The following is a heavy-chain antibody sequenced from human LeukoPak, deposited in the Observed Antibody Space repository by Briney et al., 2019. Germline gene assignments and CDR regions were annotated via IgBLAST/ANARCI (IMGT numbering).Heavy chain of an antibody. CDR1: GFTFSSYS. V-gene: IGHV3-48*01. D-gene: IGHD3-22*01. Sequence: GGSLRLSCAASGFTFSSYSMNWVRQAPGKGLEWVSYISSSSSTIYYADSVKGRFTISRDNAKNSLYLQMNSLRAEDTAVYYCARDPMDYYDSSGYTQTDYWGQGTLVTVSS. CDR2: ISSSSSTI. J-gene: IGHJ4*02. CDR3: ARDPMDYYDSSGYTQTDY.